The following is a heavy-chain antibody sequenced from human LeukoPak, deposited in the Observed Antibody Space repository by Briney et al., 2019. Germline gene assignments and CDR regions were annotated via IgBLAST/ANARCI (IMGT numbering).Heavy chain of an antibody. CDR1: GYTFTSYG. CDR3: ARESYYDSSGYLYYYGMDV. D-gene: IGHD3-22*01. Sequence: GASVKVSCKASGYTFTSYGISWVRQAPGQGLEWMGWISAYNGNTNYAQKLQGRVTMTTDTSTSTAYMELRSLRSDDTAVYYCARESYYDSSGYLYYYGMDVWGQGTTVTVSS. J-gene: IGHJ6*02. CDR2: ISAYNGNT. V-gene: IGHV1-18*01.